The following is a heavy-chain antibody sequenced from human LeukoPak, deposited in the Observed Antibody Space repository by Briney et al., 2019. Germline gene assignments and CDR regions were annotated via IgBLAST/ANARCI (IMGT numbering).Heavy chain of an antibody. CDR2: LHYRGST. CDR1: DGSISSTPCY. Sequence: SETLSLTCSVADGSISSTPCYWGWIRQPPGKGLEWIGSLHYRGSTHYNPSLKTRVTISVDTSKNQFSLKLSSVTAADTAVYYCVSQAPGGNSFNQDFWGQGTLVTVSS. D-gene: IGHD4-23*01. V-gene: IGHV4-39*01. CDR3: VSQAPGGNSFNQDF. J-gene: IGHJ4*02.